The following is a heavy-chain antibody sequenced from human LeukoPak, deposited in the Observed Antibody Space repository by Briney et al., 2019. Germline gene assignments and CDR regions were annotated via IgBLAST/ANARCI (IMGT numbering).Heavy chain of an antibody. V-gene: IGHV3-21*01. Sequence: PGGSLRLSCAASGFTFSSYSMNWVRQAPRKGLEWVSSISSSSSYIYYADSVKGRFTISRDNAKNSPYLQMNSLRAEDTAVYYCARGYYYDSSGYYFFPDYWGQGTLVTVSS. CDR3: ARGYYYDSSGYYFFPDY. CDR1: GFTFSSYS. D-gene: IGHD3-22*01. J-gene: IGHJ4*02. CDR2: ISSSSSYI.